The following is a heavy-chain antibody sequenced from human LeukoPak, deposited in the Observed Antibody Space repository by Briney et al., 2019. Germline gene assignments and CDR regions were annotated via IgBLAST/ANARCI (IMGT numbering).Heavy chain of an antibody. V-gene: IGHV4-59*08. CDR1: GGSISSYY. J-gene: IGHJ4*02. CDR3: ARYWSRFDY. D-gene: IGHD1-1*01. Sequence: PSETLSLTCTVSGGSISSYYWSWIRQPPGKGLEWIGYIYYSGTTIYNPSLKSRVTISVDTSKNQFSLKLSSVTAADTAVYFCARYWSRFDYWGQGTLVTVSS. CDR2: IYYSGTT.